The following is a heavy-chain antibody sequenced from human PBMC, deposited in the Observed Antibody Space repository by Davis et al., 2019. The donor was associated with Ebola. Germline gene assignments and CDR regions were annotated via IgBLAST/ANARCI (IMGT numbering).Heavy chain of an antibody. V-gene: IGHV4-30-4*01. CDR1: GGPITSGDHY. J-gene: IGHJ4*02. CDR2: IYWIGST. Sequence: SETLSLTCTLSGGPITSGDHYWSWIRQPPGKGLEWIGYIYWIGSTYYNPSLKSRVTMSVDTSKNQFSLKLSSVTAADTAVYYCARGQAPEVAAPYFDYWGQGTLVTVSS. D-gene: IGHD2-15*01. CDR3: ARGQAPEVAAPYFDY.